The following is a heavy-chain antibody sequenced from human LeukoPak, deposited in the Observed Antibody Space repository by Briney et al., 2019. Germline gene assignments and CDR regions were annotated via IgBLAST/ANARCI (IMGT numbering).Heavy chain of an antibody. CDR3: ASEYSSGWAVPGY. CDR1: GFTFSSYS. J-gene: IGHJ4*02. Sequence: GGSLRLSCAASGFTFSSYSMNWVRQAPGKGLEGVSSISSSSSYIYYADSVKGRFTISRDNAKNSLYLQMNSLRAEDTAVYYCASEYSSGWAVPGYWGQGTLVTVSS. D-gene: IGHD6-19*01. CDR2: ISSSSSYI. V-gene: IGHV3-21*01.